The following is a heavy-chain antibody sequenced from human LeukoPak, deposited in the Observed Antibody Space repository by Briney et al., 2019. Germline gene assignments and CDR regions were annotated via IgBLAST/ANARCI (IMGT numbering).Heavy chain of an antibody. Sequence: GGSLRLSCAASGFTFSSYGMHWVPQAPGKGLEWVAVIWYDGSNKYYSDSVKGRFTISRDNSQNTLYLQMNSLRVEDTAVYYCAKDTGLVGATRYYFDYWGQGTLVTVSS. CDR2: IWYDGSNK. CDR3: AKDTGLVGATRYYFDY. V-gene: IGHV3-33*06. CDR1: GFTFSSYG. J-gene: IGHJ4*02. D-gene: IGHD1-26*01.